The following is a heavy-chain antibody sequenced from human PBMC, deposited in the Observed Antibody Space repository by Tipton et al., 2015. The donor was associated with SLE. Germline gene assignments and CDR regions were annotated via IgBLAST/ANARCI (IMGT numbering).Heavy chain of an antibody. D-gene: IGHD6-19*01. Sequence: LRLSCTVSGGSISSYYWSWIRQPPGKGLEWIGYIYYSGSTNYNPSLKSRVTISVDTSKNQFSLKLSSVTAADTAVYYCARERVAVAATPWYFGLWGRGTLVTVSS. CDR3: ARERVAVAATPWYFGL. V-gene: IGHV4-59*01. J-gene: IGHJ2*01. CDR2: IYYSGST. CDR1: GGSISSYY.